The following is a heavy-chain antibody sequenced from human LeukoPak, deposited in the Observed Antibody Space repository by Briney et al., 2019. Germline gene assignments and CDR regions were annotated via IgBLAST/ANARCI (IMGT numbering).Heavy chain of an antibody. CDR2: INPNSGGT. CDR1: GYTFTGYY. V-gene: IGHV1-2*02. J-gene: IGHJ4*02. Sequence: ASVKVSCKASGYTFTGYYMHWVRQAPGQGLEWMGWINPNSGGTNYAQKFQGRVTMARDTSISTAYMELSRLRSDDTAVYYCARDGHDSSGIDYWGQGTLVTVSS. CDR3: ARDGHDSSGIDY. D-gene: IGHD3-22*01.